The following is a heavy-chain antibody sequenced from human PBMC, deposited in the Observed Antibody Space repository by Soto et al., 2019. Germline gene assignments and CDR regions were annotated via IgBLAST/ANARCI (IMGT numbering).Heavy chain of an antibody. J-gene: IGHJ6*02. CDR3: ARVVILVPTASTHYYYHMDV. V-gene: IGHV1-69*01. CDR2: IIPIVGTG. Sequence: QVQLVQSGAEVRKPGSSVTVSCKASGGTFSNYAISWVRQAPGQGLEWMGGIIPIVGTGSYAQKFQGRVTITADEPTTTAYMELSSLRFEDPAVYYCARVVILVPTASTHYYYHMDVWGPGTTVTVS. CDR1: GGTFSNYA. D-gene: IGHD2-2*01.